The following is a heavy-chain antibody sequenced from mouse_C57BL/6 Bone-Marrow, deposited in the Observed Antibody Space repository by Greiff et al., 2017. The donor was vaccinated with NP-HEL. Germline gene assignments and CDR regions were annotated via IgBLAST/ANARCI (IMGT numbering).Heavy chain of an antibody. CDR2: INPNNGGT. D-gene: IGHD2-1*01. J-gene: IGHJ4*01. CDR1: GYTFTDYY. V-gene: IGHV1-26*01. Sequence: EVQLQQSGPELVKPGASVKISCKASGYTFTDYYMNWVKQSHGKSLEWIGDINPNNGGTSYNQKFKGKAPLTVDKSSSTAYMELRSLTSEDSAVYYCARAGLYGNYLLYAMDYWGQGTSVTVSS. CDR3: ARAGLYGNYLLYAMDY.